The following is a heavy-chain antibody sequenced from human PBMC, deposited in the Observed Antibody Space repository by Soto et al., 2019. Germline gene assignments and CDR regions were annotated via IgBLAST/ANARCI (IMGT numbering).Heavy chain of an antibody. V-gene: IGHV4-30-4*01. CDR1: GGSISSGDYY. CDR3: ARGGEDLDTNNYGMYV. Sequence: SETLSLTCTVSGGSISSGDYYWSWIRQPPGKGLEWIGYIYYSGSTYYNPSLKSRVTISVDTSKKQFSLKLSSVTAADTAVYYCARGGEDLDTNNYGMYVWGQGTTVTASS. CDR2: IYYSGST. D-gene: IGHD2-15*01. J-gene: IGHJ6*02.